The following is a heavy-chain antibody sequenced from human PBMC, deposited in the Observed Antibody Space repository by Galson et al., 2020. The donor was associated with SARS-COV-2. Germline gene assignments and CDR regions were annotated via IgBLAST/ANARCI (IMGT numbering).Heavy chain of an antibody. D-gene: IGHD6-19*01. Sequence: TGGSLRLSCAASGFRVSTNYMSWVRQAPGKGLEWVPILYKGDSTYYADSVKGRFTISRDNIKNTLSLQMTRLRVEDTAVYYCARERSRRAVATTFQHWGQGTLVTVSS. J-gene: IGHJ1*01. V-gene: IGHV3-66*01. CDR2: LYKGDST. CDR1: GFRVSTNY. CDR3: ARERSRRAVATTFQH.